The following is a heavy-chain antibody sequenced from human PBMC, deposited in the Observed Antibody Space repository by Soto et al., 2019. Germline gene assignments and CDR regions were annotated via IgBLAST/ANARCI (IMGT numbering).Heavy chain of an antibody. CDR1: GFTFSSYA. CDR3: ATGTSSWSKDNTAPPGY. CDR2: ISGSGGST. V-gene: IGHV3-23*01. J-gene: IGHJ4*02. Sequence: GGSLRLSCAASGFTFSSYAMSWVRQAPGKGLEWVSAISGSGGSTYYADSVKGRFTISRDNSKNTLYLQMNSLRAEDTAVYYCATGTSSWSKDNTAPPGYWGQGTLVTVSS. D-gene: IGHD6-13*01.